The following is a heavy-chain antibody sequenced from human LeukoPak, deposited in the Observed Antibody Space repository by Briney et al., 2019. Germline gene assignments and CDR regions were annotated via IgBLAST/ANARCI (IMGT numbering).Heavy chain of an antibody. CDR3: ARWGAISGHYCGMDV. CDR2: IWYDGSNK. CDR1: GFTFSSYG. Sequence: PGGSLRLSCAASGFTFSSYGMHWVRQAPGKGLEWVAIIWYDGSNKYYADSVKGRFTISRDNSKNTLYLQMNSLRAEDTAVYYCARWGAISGHYCGMDVWGQGTTVTVSS. V-gene: IGHV3-33*01. D-gene: IGHD3-16*01. J-gene: IGHJ6*02.